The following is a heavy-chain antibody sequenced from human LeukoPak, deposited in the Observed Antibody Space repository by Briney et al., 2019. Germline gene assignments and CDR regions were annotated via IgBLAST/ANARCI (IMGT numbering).Heavy chain of an antibody. V-gene: IGHV3-33*08. CDR2: IWYDGSNK. CDR1: GFTFSSYA. J-gene: IGHJ4*02. CDR3: AREFGVAGLSFDY. Sequence: GGSLRLSCAASGFTFSSYAMHWVRQAPGKGLEWVAVIWYDGSNKYYADSVKGRFTISRDNSKNTLYLQMNSLRAEDTAVYYCAREFGVAGLSFDYWGQGTLVTVSS. D-gene: IGHD3-3*01.